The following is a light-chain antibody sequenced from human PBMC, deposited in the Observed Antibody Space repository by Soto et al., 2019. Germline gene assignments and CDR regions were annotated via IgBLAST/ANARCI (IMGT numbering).Light chain of an antibody. J-gene: IGKJ1*01. CDR3: QQSNSYPWT. CDR1: QSVTSC. V-gene: IGKV1-5*03. Sequence: DIQMTQSPSTLSASVGDRVTITCRASQSVTSCLAWYQQKPGQAPKLLIYKASTLKSGVPSRFSGSGSGTEFTLTISSLQPDDFATYYCQQSNSYPWTFGQGTKVDIK. CDR2: KAS.